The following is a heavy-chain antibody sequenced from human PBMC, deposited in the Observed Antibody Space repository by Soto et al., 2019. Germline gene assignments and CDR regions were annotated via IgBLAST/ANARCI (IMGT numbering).Heavy chain of an antibody. J-gene: IGHJ6*02. V-gene: IGHV3-21*01. CDR1: GFTLSSYS. CDR3: ARSPHCYGDYWVLIEMDC. D-gene: IGHD4-17*01. Sequence: GGSLRLSCAASGFTLSSYSMTWVRQAPGKGLEWVSSISSSSTYIYYADSVKGRYTISRDNAKNSVYLKMNSLRDEDTAVYYCARSPHCYGDYWVLIEMDCWGQGTTVTVSS. CDR2: ISSSSTYI.